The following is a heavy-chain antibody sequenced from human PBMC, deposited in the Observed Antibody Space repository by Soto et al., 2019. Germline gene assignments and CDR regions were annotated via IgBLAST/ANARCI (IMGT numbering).Heavy chain of an antibody. CDR1: GFTFSTYA. CDR3: ASDGREGLWLDCFEC. V-gene: IGHV3-30*04. Sequence: PGGSLRLSCAASGFTFSTYAIHWVRQAPGKGLEWVAVMSHDGGNKYYAESVKGRFTISRDNSKNSLYLQMNSLTAEDTAVYYCASDGREGLWLDCFECWGQGTRGTVSP. J-gene: IGHJ4*02. D-gene: IGHD5-12*01. CDR2: MSHDGGNK.